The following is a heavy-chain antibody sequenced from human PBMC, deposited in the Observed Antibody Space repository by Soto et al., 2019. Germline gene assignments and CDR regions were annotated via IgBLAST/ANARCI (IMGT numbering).Heavy chain of an antibody. D-gene: IGHD2-2*01. V-gene: IGHV3-30*18. CDR3: AKDFPGSSTSCLDY. J-gene: IGHJ4*02. Sequence: GGSLRLSCAASGFTFSSYGMHWVRQAPGKGLEWVAVISYDGSNKYYADSVKGRFTISRDNSKNTLYLQMNSLRAEDTAVYYCAKDFPGSSTSCLDYWGQGTLVTVSS. CDR1: GFTFSSYG. CDR2: ISYDGSNK.